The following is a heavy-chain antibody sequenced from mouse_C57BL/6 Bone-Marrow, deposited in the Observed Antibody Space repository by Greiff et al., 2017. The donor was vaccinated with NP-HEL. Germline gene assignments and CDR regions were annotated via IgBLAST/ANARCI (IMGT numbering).Heavy chain of an antibody. CDR3: ARERSSRGFAY. CDR2: IYPRSGNT. CDR1: GYTFTSYG. Sequence: VQLQQSGAELARPGASVKLSCKASGYTFTSYGISWVKQRTGQGLEWIGEIYPRSGNTYYNEKFKGKATLTADKSSSTAYMELRRLTSEDSAVYFCARERSSRGFAYWGQGTLVTVSA. D-gene: IGHD1-3*01. J-gene: IGHJ3*01. V-gene: IGHV1-81*01.